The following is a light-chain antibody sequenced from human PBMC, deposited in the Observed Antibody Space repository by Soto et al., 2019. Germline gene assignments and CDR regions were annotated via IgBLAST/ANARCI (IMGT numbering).Light chain of an antibody. CDR1: SSNIGAGYD. Sequence: QSVLTQPPSVSGAPGQRVTISCTGSSSNIGAGYDVHWYQQLPGTAPKLLLYGNSNRPSGVPDRFSGSKSGTSASLAITGLEAEVEADYYCQSYDSSLSGYVVFGGGTKVTVL. CDR2: GNS. J-gene: IGLJ2*01. CDR3: QSYDSSLSGYVV. V-gene: IGLV1-40*01.